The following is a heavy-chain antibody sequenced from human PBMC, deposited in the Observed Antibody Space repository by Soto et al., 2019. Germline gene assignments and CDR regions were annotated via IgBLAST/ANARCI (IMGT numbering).Heavy chain of an antibody. D-gene: IGHD3-22*01. Sequence: PGGSLRLSCAASGFTFSNAWMSWVRQAPGKGLEWVGRIKSKTDGGTTDYAAPVKGRFTISRDDSKNTLYLQMNSLKTEDTAVYYCYYDSSGYYYLAFDIWGQGTMVTVSS. V-gene: IGHV3-15*01. J-gene: IGHJ3*02. CDR3: YYDSSGYYYLAFDI. CDR1: GFTFSNAW. CDR2: IKSKTDGGTT.